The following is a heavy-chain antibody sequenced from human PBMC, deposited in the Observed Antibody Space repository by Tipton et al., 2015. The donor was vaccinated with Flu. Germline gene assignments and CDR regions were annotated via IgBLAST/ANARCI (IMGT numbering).Heavy chain of an antibody. V-gene: IGHV3-23*01. J-gene: IGHJ4*02. CDR1: GFTFSSYA. D-gene: IGHD1-26*01. Sequence: SLRLSCAASGFTFSSYAMSWVRQAPGKGLEWVSAISGSGGSTCYADSVKGRFTISRDNSKNTLYLQMNSLRAEDTAVYYCAKGWLGATTGYWGQGTLVTVSS. CDR3: AKGWLGATTGY. CDR2: ISGSGGST.